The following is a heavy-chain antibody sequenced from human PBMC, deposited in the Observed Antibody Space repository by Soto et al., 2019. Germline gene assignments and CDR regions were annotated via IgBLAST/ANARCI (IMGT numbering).Heavy chain of an antibody. J-gene: IGHJ5*02. V-gene: IGHV3-66*01. CDR3: ARVRESDYGDYEGWFDP. D-gene: IGHD4-17*01. CDR2: IYSGGST. Sequence: EVQLVESGGGLVQPGGSLRLSCAASGFTVSSNYMSWVRQAPGKGLEWVSVIYSGGSTYYADSVKGRFTISRDNSKNTXYLQMNSLRAEDTAVYYCARVRESDYGDYEGWFDPWGQGTLVTVSS. CDR1: GFTVSSNY.